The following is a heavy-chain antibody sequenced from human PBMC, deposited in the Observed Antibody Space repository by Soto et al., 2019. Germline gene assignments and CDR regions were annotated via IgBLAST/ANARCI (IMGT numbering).Heavy chain of an antibody. CDR1: GGSISSYY. J-gene: IGHJ4*02. D-gene: IGHD1-1*01. CDR2: IYYSGKT. CDR3: SRVGNWNDGLGF. Sequence: SETLSLTCTVSGGSISSYYWSWIRQPPGKGLEWIGYIYYSGKTYYNPSLKSRVTISVDTSKNQFSLKLTSVTAADTAVYYFSRVGNWNDGLGFWGQGALVTVSS. V-gene: IGHV4-59*01.